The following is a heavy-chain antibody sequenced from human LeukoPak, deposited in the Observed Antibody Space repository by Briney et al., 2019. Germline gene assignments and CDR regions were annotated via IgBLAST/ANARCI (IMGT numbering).Heavy chain of an antibody. CDR2: IYTSGST. CDR1: GGSISNFY. D-gene: IGHD2-2*02. V-gene: IGHV4-4*07. J-gene: IGHJ4*02. Sequence: KPSETLSLTCTVSGGSISNFYWSWIRQPAGKGLKWIGRIYTSGSTNYNPSLKTRVTMSVDTSKNQFSLKLSSVTAADTAVYYCARGTYCSSTSCYTFDYWGQGTLVTVSS. CDR3: ARGTYCSSTSCYTFDY.